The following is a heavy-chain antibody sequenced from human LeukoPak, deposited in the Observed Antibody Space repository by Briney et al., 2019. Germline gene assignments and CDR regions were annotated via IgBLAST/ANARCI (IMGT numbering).Heavy chain of an antibody. CDR2: VSHSGST. V-gene: IGHV4-38-2*01. CDR3: ASTALGYCTTSSCPDY. D-gene: IGHD2-2*01. J-gene: IGHJ4*02. Sequence: SETLSLTCALSVYFISRGYYWGWIRQTPGKGLEWIGGVSHSGSTFYPPSLKGRVTISVDPSRNQFALKLSSLTAADTAVYYCASTALGYCTTSSCPDYWGRGTLVSVSS. CDR1: VYFISRGYY.